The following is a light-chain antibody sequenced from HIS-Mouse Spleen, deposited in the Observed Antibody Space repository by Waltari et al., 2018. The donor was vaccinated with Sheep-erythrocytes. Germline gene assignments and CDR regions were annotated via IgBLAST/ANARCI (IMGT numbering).Light chain of an antibody. CDR1: SSDVGSYNL. CDR2: EGS. CDR3: CSYAGSSPPWV. J-gene: IGLJ3*02. V-gene: IGLV2-23*01. Sequence: QSALTQPASVSGSPGQSITISCTGTSSDVGSYNLVSWYQQHPGKAPKLMIYEGSKRPSGVSKRFSGSKSGNTASLTISGLQAEEEADYYCCSYAGSSPPWVFGGGTKLTVL.